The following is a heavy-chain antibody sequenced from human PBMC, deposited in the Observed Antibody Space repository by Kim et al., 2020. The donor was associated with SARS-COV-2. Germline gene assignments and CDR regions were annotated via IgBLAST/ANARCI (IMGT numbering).Heavy chain of an antibody. CDR2: IYYTGST. V-gene: IGHV4-59*13. J-gene: IGHJ4*02. CDR1: GGSISTYY. CDR3: ARGGTSVNGFDY. Sequence: SETLSLTCSVSGGSISTYYWSWIRQPPGKGLEWIGYIYYTGSTSYNPSLESRVTISVDTSKNQFSLNLNSVTAADTAFYYCARGGTSVNGFDYWGQGTLVTVSS. D-gene: IGHD4-17*01.